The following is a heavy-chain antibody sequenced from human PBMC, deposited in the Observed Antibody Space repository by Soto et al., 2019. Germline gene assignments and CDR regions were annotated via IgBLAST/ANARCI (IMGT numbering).Heavy chain of an antibody. J-gene: IGHJ4*02. CDR2: INWKSDI. V-gene: IGHV3-9*01. CDR3: ARTTAVPNTLRSRYFFDY. CDR1: GFTFDDNA. Sequence: GGSLRLSCAVSGFTFDDNAMHWVRQAPEKGLEWVSGINWKSDIGYADSVKGRFTISRDNAENSLYLQMNSLRAEDTALYYCARTTAVPNTLRSRYFFDYWGQGTLVTVSS. D-gene: IGHD1-7*01.